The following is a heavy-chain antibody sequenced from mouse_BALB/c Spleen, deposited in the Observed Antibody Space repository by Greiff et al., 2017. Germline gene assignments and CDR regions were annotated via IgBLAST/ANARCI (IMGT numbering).Heavy chain of an antibody. V-gene: IGHV1-87*01. CDR1: GYTFTSYW. J-gene: IGHJ4*01. Sequence: QVQLQQSGAELARPGASVKLSCKASGYTFTSYWMQWVKQRPGQGLEWIGAIYPGDGDTRYTQKFKGKATLTADKSSSTAYMQLSSLASEDSAVYYCARPDAMDYWGQGTSVTVSS. CDR3: ARPDAMDY. CDR2: IYPGDGDT.